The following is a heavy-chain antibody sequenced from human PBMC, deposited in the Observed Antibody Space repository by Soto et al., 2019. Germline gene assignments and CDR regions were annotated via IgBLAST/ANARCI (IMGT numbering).Heavy chain of an antibody. CDR1: GGSISSGGYY. Sequence: SETLSLTCTVSGGSISSGGYYWSWIRQHPGKGLEWIGYIYYSGSTYYNPSLKSRVTISVDTSKNQFSMKLSSVTAADTAVYYCARGYQGNYYGMDVWGQGTTVTVSS. J-gene: IGHJ6*02. CDR3: ARGYQGNYYGMDV. CDR2: IYYSGST. D-gene: IGHD3-16*02. V-gene: IGHV4-31*03.